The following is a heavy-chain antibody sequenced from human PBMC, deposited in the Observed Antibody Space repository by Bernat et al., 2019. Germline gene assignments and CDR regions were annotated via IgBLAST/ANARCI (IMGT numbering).Heavy chain of an antibody. CDR1: GFTFDDYG. CDR2: ISGSGGST. V-gene: IGHV3-23*04. CDR3: ARYSGYDDPDFDY. D-gene: IGHD5-12*01. Sequence: EVQLVESGGGVVRPGGSLRLSCAASGFTFDDYGMSWVRQAPGKGLEWVSAISGSGGSTYYADSVKGRFTISRDNSKNTLYLQMNSLRAEDTAVYYCARYSGYDDPDFDYWGQGTLVTVSS. J-gene: IGHJ4*02.